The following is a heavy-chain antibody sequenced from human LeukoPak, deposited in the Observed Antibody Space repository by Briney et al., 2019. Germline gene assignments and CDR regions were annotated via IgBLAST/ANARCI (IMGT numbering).Heavy chain of an antibody. CDR3: ATVLLPAKRWFDP. V-gene: IGHV1-24*01. J-gene: IGHJ5*02. CDR2: FDPEDGET. CDR1: GYTLTELS. D-gene: IGHD4/OR15-4a*01. Sequence: GASVKVSCKGSGYTLTELSMHWVRQAPGKGLEGMGGFDPEDGETIYAQKFQGRVTMTEATSTDTAYMELSSLRSEDTAVYYCATVLLPAKRWFDPWGQGTLVTVSS.